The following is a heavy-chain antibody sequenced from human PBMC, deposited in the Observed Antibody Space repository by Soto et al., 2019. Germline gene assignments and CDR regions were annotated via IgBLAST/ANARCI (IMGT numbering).Heavy chain of an antibody. CDR2: ISTYSGDT. V-gene: IGHV1-18*01. J-gene: IGHJ5*02. D-gene: IGHD5-12*01. CDR1: GYTFFTYD. Sequence: QVHLVQSGVEVKTPGASVKVSCQASGYTFFTYDISWVRQAPGQGLECMGWISTYSGDTKYAQKFQVRVTMTTDTSTTTAYLELRSLRSDVTAAYYCARHHGPTTSENWFDPWGQGTLVTVSS. CDR3: ARHHGPTTSENWFDP.